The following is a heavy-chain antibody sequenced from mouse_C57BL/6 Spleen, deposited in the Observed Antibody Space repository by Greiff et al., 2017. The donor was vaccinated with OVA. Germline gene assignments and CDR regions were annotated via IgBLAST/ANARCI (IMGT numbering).Heavy chain of an antibody. V-gene: IGHV5-12*01. CDR2: ISNGGGST. D-gene: IGHD1-1*01. J-gene: IGHJ1*03. CDR3: ARHYHGSSYTRYFDV. CDR1: GFTFSDYY. Sequence: EVQRVESGGGLVQPGGSLKLSCAASGFTFSDYYMYWVRQTPEKRLEWVAYISNGGGSTYYPDTVKGRFTISRDNAKNTLYLQMSRLKSEDTAMYYCARHYHGSSYTRYFDVWGTGTTVTVSS.